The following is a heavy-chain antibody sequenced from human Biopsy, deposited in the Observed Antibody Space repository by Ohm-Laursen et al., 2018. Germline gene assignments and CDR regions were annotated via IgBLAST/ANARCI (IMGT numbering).Heavy chain of an antibody. Sequence: SDTLSLTWAVYGGYISHYYWTWIRQPAGQGLEWIGRIYITGETDYNPSLKSRVTMSVDSSKKQFSLKLKSVTAADTAIYYCARAPPLIRGVVESWFDPWGQGILVTVSS. J-gene: IGHJ5*02. V-gene: IGHV4-59*10. CDR2: IYITGET. CDR1: GGYISHYY. CDR3: ARAPPLIRGVVESWFDP. D-gene: IGHD3-10*01.